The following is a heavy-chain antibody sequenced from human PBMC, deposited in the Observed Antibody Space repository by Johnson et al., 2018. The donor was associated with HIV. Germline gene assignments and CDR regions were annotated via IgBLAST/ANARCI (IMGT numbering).Heavy chain of an antibody. V-gene: IGHV3-30*14. CDR1: GFTFSNAW. CDR2: ISYDGSNK. CDR3: ARGFLGYSGYVRAFDI. D-gene: IGHD5-12*01. Sequence: QVQLVESGGGVVRPGGSLRLSCVASGFTFSNAWMSWVRQAPGKGLEWVAVISYDGSNKYYADSVKGRFTISRDNSKNTLYLQMGSLRAEDMAVYYCARGFLGYSGYVRAFDIWGQGTMVTVSS. J-gene: IGHJ3*02.